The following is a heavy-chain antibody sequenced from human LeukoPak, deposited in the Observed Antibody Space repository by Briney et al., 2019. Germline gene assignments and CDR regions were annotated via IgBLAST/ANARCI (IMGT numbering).Heavy chain of an antibody. D-gene: IGHD5-24*01. Sequence: SETLSLTRIVSGGSISSYYWSWIRQPPGKGLEWIGYIYYSGSTNYNPSLKSRVTISVDTSKNQFSLKLSSVTAADTAVYYCARAGGDGYNLYYFDYWGQGTLVTVSS. CDR1: GGSISSYY. V-gene: IGHV4-59*01. J-gene: IGHJ4*02. CDR3: ARAGGDGYNLYYFDY. CDR2: IYYSGST.